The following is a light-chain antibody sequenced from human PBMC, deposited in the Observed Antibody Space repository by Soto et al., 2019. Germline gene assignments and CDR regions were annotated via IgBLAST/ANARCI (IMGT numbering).Light chain of an antibody. CDR2: GAS. J-gene: IGKJ4*01. CDR1: KTISSN. Sequence: EVVMTQSPATLSASPGERATLSCRASKTISSNVAWYQQKPGQAPRLLIYGASTRATGIPARFSGSGSGTEFTLTISSLQSEDFAVYYCQQYNDWPPLTFGGGTKVEIK. CDR3: QQYNDWPPLT. V-gene: IGKV3-15*01.